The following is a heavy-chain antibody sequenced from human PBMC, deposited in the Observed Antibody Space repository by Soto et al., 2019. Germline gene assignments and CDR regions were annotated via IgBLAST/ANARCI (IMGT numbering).Heavy chain of an antibody. V-gene: IGHV2-5*01. J-gene: IGHJ4*02. Sequence: QITLKESGPSLLKPTQTLTLTCTFSGFSLSSNAVGVNWNRQPPGKALEWLALIYWNDDNHYSPSLRSRLTITKDTSKNQVVLTMTNVDPVDTATYYCAHGSGWLSDYWGQGTLVTVSS. CDR1: GFSLSSNAVG. CDR2: IYWNDDN. D-gene: IGHD6-19*01. CDR3: AHGSGWLSDY.